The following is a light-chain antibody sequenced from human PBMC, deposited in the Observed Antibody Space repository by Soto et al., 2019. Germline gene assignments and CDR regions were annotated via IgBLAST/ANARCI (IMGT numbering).Light chain of an antibody. CDR1: SSNIGSNY. CDR2: RNS. CDR3: ASWDDSLSGFVA. Sequence: QSVLTQPPSASGTPGQRVTISCSGSSSNIGSNYVFWYQQLPGTAPKVLMYRNSQRPSGVPDRFSGSKSGTSASLAISGLRSEDEADYHCASWDDSLSGFVAFGGGTKLTVL. V-gene: IGLV1-47*01. J-gene: IGLJ2*01.